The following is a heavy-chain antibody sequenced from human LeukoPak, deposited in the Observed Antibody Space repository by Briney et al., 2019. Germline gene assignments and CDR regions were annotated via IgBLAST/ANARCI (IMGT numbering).Heavy chain of an antibody. Sequence: GGSLRLSCAASGFTFSSYSMYWVRQAPGKGLEWVSSVSSANNYIYYTDSVKGRFTISRDNAKNSLYLQMNSLRAEDTAIYYCARDIGGSFYGRPFDYWGQGTLVTVSS. CDR1: GFTFSSYS. J-gene: IGHJ4*02. CDR3: ARDIGGSFYGRPFDY. D-gene: IGHD1-26*01. V-gene: IGHV3-21*01. CDR2: VSSANNYI.